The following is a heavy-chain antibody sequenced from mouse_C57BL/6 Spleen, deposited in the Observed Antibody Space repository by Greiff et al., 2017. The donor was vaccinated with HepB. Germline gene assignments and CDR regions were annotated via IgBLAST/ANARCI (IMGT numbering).Heavy chain of an antibody. CDR1: GYTFTSYW. CDR3: ARYYGNYEGFDY. Sequence: QVQLQQPGAELVRPGSSVKLSCKASGYTFTSYWMHWVKQRPIQGLEWIGNIDPSDSETHYNQKFKDKATLTVDKSSSPAYMQLSSLTSEDSAVYYCARYYGNYEGFDYWGQGTTLTVSS. V-gene: IGHV1-52*01. D-gene: IGHD2-1*01. CDR2: IDPSDSET. J-gene: IGHJ2*01.